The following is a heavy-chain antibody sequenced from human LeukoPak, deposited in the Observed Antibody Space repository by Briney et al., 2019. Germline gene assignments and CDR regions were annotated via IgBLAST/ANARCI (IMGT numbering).Heavy chain of an antibody. CDR1: GYSFSDYW. Sequence: GESLKISCKASGYSFSDYWIGWVRQMPGKGLEWMGIIYPGDSDTRYSPSFQGQVTISADKSISTAYLQWSSLKASDTAMYYCARLSYGDYRYYYYYMDVWGKGTTVTISS. D-gene: IGHD4-17*01. CDR3: ARLSYGDYRYYYYYMDV. CDR2: IYPGDSDT. J-gene: IGHJ6*03. V-gene: IGHV5-51*01.